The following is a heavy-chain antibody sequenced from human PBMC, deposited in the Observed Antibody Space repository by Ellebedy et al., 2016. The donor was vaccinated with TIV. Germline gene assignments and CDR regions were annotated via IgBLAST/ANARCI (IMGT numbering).Heavy chain of an antibody. J-gene: IGHJ3*02. Sequence: GESLKISCAASEFTFSTYWMNWVRQAPGQGLEWVANINQDGRTTNYVDSVKGRFTISRDNAKNSLYLQLNSLRVDDTAMYYCATDKVCFTFDIWGRGTMVTVSS. CDR3: ATDKVCFTFDI. CDR2: INQDGRTT. V-gene: IGHV3-7*01. CDR1: EFTFSTYW.